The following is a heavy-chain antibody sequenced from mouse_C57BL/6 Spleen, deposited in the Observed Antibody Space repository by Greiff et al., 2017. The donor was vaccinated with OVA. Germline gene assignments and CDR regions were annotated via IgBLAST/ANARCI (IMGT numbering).Heavy chain of an antibody. CDR3: AREEGNSWFAY. D-gene: IGHD2-1*01. CDR2: IWPGGGT. J-gene: IGHJ3*01. V-gene: IGHV2-9-1*01. CDR1: GFSLTSYA. Sequence: VQRVESGPGLVAPSQSLSITCTVSGFSLTSYAISWVRQPPGKGLECLGVIWPGGGTNYNSALKARLSISKDNSKSQVFVKRNSLQTDDTARYYCAREEGNSWFAYWGQGTLVTVAA.